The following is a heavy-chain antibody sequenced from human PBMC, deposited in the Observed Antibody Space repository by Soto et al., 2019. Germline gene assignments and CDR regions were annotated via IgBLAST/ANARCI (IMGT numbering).Heavy chain of an antibody. J-gene: IGHJ6*02. V-gene: IGHV1-69*01. CDR1: GGTFSSYA. CDR2: IIPIFGTA. D-gene: IGHD2-21*02. Sequence: QVQLVQSGAEVKKPGSSVKVSCKASGGTFSSYAIGWVRQAPGQGLEWMGGIIPIFGTANYAQKFQGRVTITADESTSTAYMELSSLRSEDTAVYYCARRYCGGDCRAYYYYYYGMDVWGQGTTVTVSS. CDR3: ARRYCGGDCRAYYYYYYGMDV.